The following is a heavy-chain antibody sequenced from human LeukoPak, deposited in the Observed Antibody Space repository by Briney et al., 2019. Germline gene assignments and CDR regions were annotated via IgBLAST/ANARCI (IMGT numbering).Heavy chain of an antibody. D-gene: IGHD2-2*01. CDR3: ARDGGVVVPNAPAAFDI. V-gene: IGHV4-4*07. CDR2: VYPSGST. CDR1: GGSISHYY. J-gene: IGHJ3*02. Sequence: SETLSLTCTVSGGSISHYYWTWIRQPAGKGLEWIGRVYPSGSTNYNPSLKSRITMSVDTSQNQFSLELRSVTAADTAIYFCARDGGVVVPNAPAAFDIWGQGTMVTVSS.